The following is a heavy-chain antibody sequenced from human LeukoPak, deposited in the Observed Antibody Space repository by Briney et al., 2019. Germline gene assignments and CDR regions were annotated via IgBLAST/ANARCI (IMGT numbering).Heavy chain of an antibody. D-gene: IGHD3-9*01. V-gene: IGHV3-20*04. CDR2: INWNGANT. CDR1: GFTFDDYG. Sequence: GGSLRLSCAASGFTFDDYGMSWVRQAAGKGLEWVSGINWNGANTDYADSVKGRFTISRDNAKNSLYLQMNSLRAEDTALYYCARGFDGNFDYWGQGTLVTVSP. CDR3: ARGFDGNFDY. J-gene: IGHJ4*02.